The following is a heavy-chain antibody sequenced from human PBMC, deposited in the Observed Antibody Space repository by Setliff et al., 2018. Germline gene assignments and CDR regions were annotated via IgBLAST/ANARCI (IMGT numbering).Heavy chain of an antibody. J-gene: IGHJ3*02. CDR2: IYYSGNT. D-gene: IGHD4-17*01. V-gene: IGHV4-31*03. CDR1: GGSISSGGYY. Sequence: PSETLSLTCTVSGGSISSGGYYWSWIRQHPGKGLEWIGYIYYSGNTYYNPPLKSRVTISVDTSKNQFSLKLSSVTAADTAVYYCARDPLTTNRRRAFDIWGQGTMVTVSS. CDR3: ARDPLTTNRRRAFDI.